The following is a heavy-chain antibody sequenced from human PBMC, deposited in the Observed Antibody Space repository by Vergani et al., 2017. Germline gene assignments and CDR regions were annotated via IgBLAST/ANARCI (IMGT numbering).Heavy chain of an antibody. J-gene: IGHJ4*02. V-gene: IGHV3-23*01. CDR3: AKDNVPGYYDSSGYCDY. CDR2: ISGSGGFT. CDR1: GFPFTNFA. D-gene: IGHD3-22*01. Sequence: EVQLLESGGNLVQPGGSLRLSCAAFGFPFTNFAMTWARQAPGEGLEWVSGISGSGGFTYSADSVKGRFTISRDNSKNTMFLQMNNLRAEDTAVYYCAKDNVPGYYDSSGYCDYWGQGTLVTVSS.